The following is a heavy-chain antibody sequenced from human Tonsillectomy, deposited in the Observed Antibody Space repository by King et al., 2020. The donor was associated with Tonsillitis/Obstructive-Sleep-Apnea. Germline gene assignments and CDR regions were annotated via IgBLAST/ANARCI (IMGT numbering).Heavy chain of an antibody. J-gene: IGHJ5*02. Sequence: VQLVESGGGLVQPGGSLRLSCAASGFTFSSYWMHWVRQAPGKGLVWVSRINSDGSSTSYGDSVKGRFTSSRDNAKNTLYLQMNSLRAEDTAVYYCAREVVAARGYNWFDPWGQGTLVTVSS. CDR2: INSDGSST. D-gene: IGHD2-15*01. CDR1: GFTFSSYW. CDR3: AREVVAARGYNWFDP. V-gene: IGHV3-74*01.